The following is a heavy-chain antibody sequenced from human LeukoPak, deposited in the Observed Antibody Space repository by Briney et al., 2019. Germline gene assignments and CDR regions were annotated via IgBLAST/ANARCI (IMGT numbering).Heavy chain of an antibody. CDR3: ARLPYYYYYMDV. CDR1: GGSISSSSNY. CDR2: IYSSGST. V-gene: IGHV4-39*01. Sequence: SETLSLTCTVSGGSISSSSNYWGWIRQPPGKGLEWIGGIYSSGSTYYNPSLKSRVTISVDTSKNQFSLKLSSVTAADTAVCYCARLPYYYYYMDVWGKGTTVTVSS. J-gene: IGHJ6*03.